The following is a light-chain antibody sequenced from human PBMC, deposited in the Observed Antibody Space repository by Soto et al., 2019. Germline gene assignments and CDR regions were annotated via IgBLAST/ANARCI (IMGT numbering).Light chain of an antibody. CDR1: SSNIGTYT. Sequence: QAVVTQPPSASGTPGQRVTISCSGSSSNIGTYTVNWYQQLPGMAPKLLIHSNNHRPSGVPDRFSGSKSGASASLAISGLQSEDEANYYCATWDDSLNGMVFGGGTKVTVL. V-gene: IGLV1-44*01. CDR3: ATWDDSLNGMV. CDR2: SNN. J-gene: IGLJ3*02.